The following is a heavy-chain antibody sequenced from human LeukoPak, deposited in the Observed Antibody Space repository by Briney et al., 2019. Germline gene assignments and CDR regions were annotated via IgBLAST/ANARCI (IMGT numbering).Heavy chain of an antibody. CDR3: ARGYSYSYYFDY. Sequence: PSETLSLTCTVSGYSISSGYYWGWIRQPPGKGLEWIGSIYHSGSTYYNPSLKSRVTISVDTSKNQLSLKLSSVTAADTAVYYCARGYSYSYYFDYWGQGTLVTVSS. V-gene: IGHV4-38-2*02. CDR2: IYHSGST. D-gene: IGHD5-18*01. CDR1: GYSISSGYY. J-gene: IGHJ4*02.